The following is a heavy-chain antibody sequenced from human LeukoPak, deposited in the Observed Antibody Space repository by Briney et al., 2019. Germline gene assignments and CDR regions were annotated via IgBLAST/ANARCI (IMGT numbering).Heavy chain of an antibody. D-gene: IGHD2-15*01. CDR3: ARGLGYCSGGSCQYYFDY. J-gene: IGHJ4*02. V-gene: IGHV3-66*01. Sequence: GGSLRLSCAASGFTVSSNYMSWVRQAPGKGLEWVSVIYSGGSTYYADSVKGRFTISRDNSKNTLYLQMNSLRAEDTAVYYCARGLGYCSGGSCQYYFDYWGQGTLVTVSS. CDR1: GFTVSSNY. CDR2: IYSGGST.